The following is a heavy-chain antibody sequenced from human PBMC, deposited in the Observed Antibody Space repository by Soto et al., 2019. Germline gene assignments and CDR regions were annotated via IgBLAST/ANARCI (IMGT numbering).Heavy chain of an antibody. CDR1: GFTFSSYA. CDR3: ARVLFCGGDCYSGPPDY. D-gene: IGHD2-21*02. Sequence: QVQLVESGGGVVQPGRSLRLSCAASGFTFSSYAMHWVRQAPGKGLEWVAVISYDGSNKYYADSVKGRFTISRDNSKNTLYLQMNSLRAEDTAVYYCARVLFCGGDCYSGPPDYWGQGTLVTVSS. CDR2: ISYDGSNK. V-gene: IGHV3-30-3*01. J-gene: IGHJ4*02.